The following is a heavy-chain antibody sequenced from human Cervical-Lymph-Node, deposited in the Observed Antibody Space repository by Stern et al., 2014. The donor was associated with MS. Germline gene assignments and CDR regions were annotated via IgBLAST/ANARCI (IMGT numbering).Heavy chain of an antibody. V-gene: IGHV3-30*03. CDR1: GFTFTRYG. J-gene: IGHJ1*01. D-gene: IGHD4/OR15-4a*01. CDR3: ATDWTNYCVQ. Sequence: EQLVESGGGVVQPGRSLRLSCAASGFTFTRYGMHWVRQVPGKGLYWVALISNDGNKKYYADSVKGRFTISRDNSQNMLYLQMNSLRADDTAVYYCATDWTNYCVQWGQGTLVTVSS. CDR2: ISNDGNKK.